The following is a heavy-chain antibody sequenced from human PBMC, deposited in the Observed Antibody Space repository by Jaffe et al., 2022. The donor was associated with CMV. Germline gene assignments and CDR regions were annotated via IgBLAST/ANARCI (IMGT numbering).Heavy chain of an antibody. CDR1: GFSFSTYA. Sequence: VQLLESGGGLVQPGGSLRLSCATSGFSFSTYAMTWVRQAPGKGLEWVSSITGPVGRAFYADSVKGRFTISRDNSKNTLYLQMNSLRVEDTAVYYCANSGAGTWWEYYHLYWGQGTLVTVSS. D-gene: IGHD2-15*01. CDR2: ITGPVGRA. V-gene: IGHV3-23*01. J-gene: IGHJ4*02. CDR3: ANSGAGTWWEYYHLY.